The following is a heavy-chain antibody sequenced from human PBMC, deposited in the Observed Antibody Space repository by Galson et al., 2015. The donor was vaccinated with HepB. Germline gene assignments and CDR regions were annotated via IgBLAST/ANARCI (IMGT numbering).Heavy chain of an antibody. Sequence: SLRLSCAASGFTFSNAWMSWVRQAPGKGLEWVGRIKSKTDGGTTDYAAPVKGRFTISRDDSKNTLYLQMNSLKTEDTAVYYCTTVPTQLLITMVRGVIMRIWGQGTLVTVSS. J-gene: IGHJ4*02. CDR1: GFTFSNAW. CDR3: TTVPTQLLITMVRGVIMRI. V-gene: IGHV3-15*01. CDR2: IKSKTDGGTT. D-gene: IGHD3-10*01.